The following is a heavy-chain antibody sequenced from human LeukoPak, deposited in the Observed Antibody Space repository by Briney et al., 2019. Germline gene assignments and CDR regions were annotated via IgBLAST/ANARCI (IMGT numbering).Heavy chain of an antibody. CDR3: ARQKRHLTGYYTGRGGYFDY. D-gene: IGHD3-9*01. CDR2: INHSGST. Sequence: SETLSLTCAVYGGSFSGYYWSWIRQPPGKGLEWIGEINHSGSTNYNPSLKSRVTISVDTSKNQFSLKLSSVTAADTAVYYCARQKRHLTGYYTGRGGYFDYWGQGTLVTVSS. V-gene: IGHV4-34*01. J-gene: IGHJ4*02. CDR1: GGSFSGYY.